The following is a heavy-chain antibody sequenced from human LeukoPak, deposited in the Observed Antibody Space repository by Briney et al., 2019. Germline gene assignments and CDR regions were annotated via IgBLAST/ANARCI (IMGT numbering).Heavy chain of an antibody. V-gene: IGHV1-2*02. D-gene: IGHD1-26*01. CDR1: GYTFTGYY. Sequence: ASVKVSCKASGYTFTGYYMHWVRQAPGQGLEWMGWINPNSGGTNYAQKFQGRVTMTRDTSISTAYMELSRLQSDDTAVYYCARDFAVVGATGPFDYWGQGTLVTVSS. CDR2: INPNSGGT. J-gene: IGHJ4*02. CDR3: ARDFAVVGATGPFDY.